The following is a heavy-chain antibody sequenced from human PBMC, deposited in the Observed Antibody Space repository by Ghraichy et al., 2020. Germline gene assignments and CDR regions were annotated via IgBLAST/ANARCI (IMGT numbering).Heavy chain of an antibody. CDR2: ISAYNGNT. CDR3: ARVPRYYDSSGYSYYGMDV. J-gene: IGHJ6*02. D-gene: IGHD3-22*01. V-gene: IGHV1-18*04. CDR1: GYTFTSYG. Sequence: ASVKVSCKASGYTFTSYGISWVRQAPGQGLEWMGWISAYNGNTNYAQKLQGRVTMTTDTSTSTAYMELRSLRSDDTAVYYCARVPRYYDSSGYSYYGMDVWGQGTTVTVSS.